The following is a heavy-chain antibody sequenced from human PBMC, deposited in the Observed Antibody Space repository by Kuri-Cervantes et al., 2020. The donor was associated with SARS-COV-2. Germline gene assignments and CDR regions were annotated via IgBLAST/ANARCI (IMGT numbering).Heavy chain of an antibody. CDR3: AKAPWVVGDYFDY. Sequence: ASVKVSCKASGYTFTSYGISWVRQAPGQGLEWMGWISAYNGNTNYAQKLQGRVNMTTDTYPSTAYMEPRSMRADDTAGYHCAKAPWVVGDYFDYWGQGTPVTVSS. CDR1: GYTFTSYG. J-gene: IGHJ4*02. D-gene: IGHD2-15*01. CDR2: ISAYNGNT. V-gene: IGHV1-18*01.